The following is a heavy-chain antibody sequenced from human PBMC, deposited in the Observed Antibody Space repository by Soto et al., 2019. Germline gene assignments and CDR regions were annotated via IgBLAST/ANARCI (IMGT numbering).Heavy chain of an antibody. CDR3: ARQTTGLDY. D-gene: IGHD4-17*01. CDR1: GFTFSSYS. Sequence: GGSLRHSCAASGFTFSSYSMSWVRQAPGKGLEWVSYISSSSSTIYYADSVKGRFTISRDNAKNSLYLQMNSLRAEDTAVYYCARQTTGLDYWGQGTLVTVSS. CDR2: ISSSSSTI. J-gene: IGHJ4*02. V-gene: IGHV3-48*01.